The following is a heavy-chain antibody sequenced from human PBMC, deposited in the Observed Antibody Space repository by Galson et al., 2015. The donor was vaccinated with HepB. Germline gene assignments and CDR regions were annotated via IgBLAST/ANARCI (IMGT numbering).Heavy chain of an antibody. D-gene: IGHD4-17*01. CDR3: ARSTTVTSRGSAY. CDR1: GFMFSNYS. J-gene: IGHJ4*02. V-gene: IGHV3-21*06. CDR2: ITTSSTYI. Sequence: SLRLSCAASGFMFSNYSMSWIRQAPGKGLEWVSSITTSSTYIYYADSLTGRSTISRDDAKNSLYLEMNSLRPEDTAVYYCARSTTVTSRGSAYWGQGTLVTVSS.